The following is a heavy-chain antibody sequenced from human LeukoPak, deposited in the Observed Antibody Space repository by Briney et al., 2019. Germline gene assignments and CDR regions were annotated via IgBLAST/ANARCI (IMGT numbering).Heavy chain of an antibody. CDR2: INPNSGGT. CDR3: ARTLASYDSSGYDY. Sequence: ASVKVSCKASGYTFTGYYMHWVRQAPGQGLEWMGWINPNSGGTNYAQKFQGRVTMTRDTSISTAYMELSRLRSDDTAVYYCARTLASYDSSGYDYWGQGTLVTVSS. D-gene: IGHD3-22*01. CDR1: GYTFTGYY. V-gene: IGHV1-2*02. J-gene: IGHJ4*02.